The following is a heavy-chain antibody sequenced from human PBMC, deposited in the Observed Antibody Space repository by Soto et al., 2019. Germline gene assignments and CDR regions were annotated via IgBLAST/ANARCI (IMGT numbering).Heavy chain of an antibody. CDR3: ARGGRELYCSGGSCYSQAY. D-gene: IGHD2-15*01. Sequence: GGSLRLSCAASGFTFSSYAMHWVRQAPGKGLEWVSVIRDDGSNKYYADSVKGRFTISRDNSKNTLYLQMNSLRAEDTAVYYCARGGRELYCSGGSCYSQAYWGQGTLVTVSS. CDR2: IRDDGSNK. CDR1: GFTFSSYA. J-gene: IGHJ4*02. V-gene: IGHV3-30-3*01.